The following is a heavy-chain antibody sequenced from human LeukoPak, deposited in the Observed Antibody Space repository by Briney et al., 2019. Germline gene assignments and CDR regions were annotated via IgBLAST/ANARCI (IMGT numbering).Heavy chain of an antibody. D-gene: IGHD3-10*01. Sequence: GGSLRLSCAASGFTFSSYDMHWVRQATGKGLEWVSGIDKAGGTYYPGSVKGRFTISRENAKNSLYLQMNSLRAGDTAVYFCTRRMRGLGSYSDAFDIWGQATMVTVSS. CDR3: TRRMRGLGSYSDAFDI. J-gene: IGHJ3*02. V-gene: IGHV3-13*04. CDR1: GFTFSSYD. CDR2: IDKAGGT.